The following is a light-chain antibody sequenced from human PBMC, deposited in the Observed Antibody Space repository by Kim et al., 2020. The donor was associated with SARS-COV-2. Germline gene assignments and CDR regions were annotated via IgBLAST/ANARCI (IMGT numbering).Light chain of an antibody. V-gene: IGKV3-20*01. CDR3: QQFHVLPWT. Sequence: SPGDRATLSCRASQSLGNNYLAWYQQRPGQAPRLLIYGASNRATGIPGRFSGSGPGTDFTLTISRLEPEDFVVYFCQQFHVLPWTFGRGTKVDIK. CDR1: QSLGNNY. J-gene: IGKJ1*01. CDR2: GAS.